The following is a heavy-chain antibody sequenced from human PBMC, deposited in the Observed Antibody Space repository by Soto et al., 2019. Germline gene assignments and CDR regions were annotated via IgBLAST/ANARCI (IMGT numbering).Heavy chain of an antibody. CDR3: ARDDESGGNAPYNWLDP. Sequence: ASVKVSCKASGYTFTSYGISWVQQAPGQGLEWMGWISAYNGNTNYAQKLQGRVTMTTDTSTSTAYMELRSLRSDDTAVYYCARDDESGGNAPYNWLDPWGQGTMVTVYS. D-gene: IGHD2-15*01. CDR1: GYTFTSYG. CDR2: ISAYNGNT. V-gene: IGHV1-18*01. J-gene: IGHJ5*02.